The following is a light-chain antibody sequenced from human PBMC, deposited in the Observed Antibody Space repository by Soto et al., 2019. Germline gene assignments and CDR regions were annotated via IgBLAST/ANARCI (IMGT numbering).Light chain of an antibody. CDR3: SLYARRNKLV. Sequence: QSALTQPPSASGSPGQSVTISCTGTSSDVGGYNYVSWYQQHPGKAPKLMIYEVSKGPSGVPDRFSGSKSGNTASLTVSGLQAEDEANYYCSLYARRNKLVFGGRNKLAVL. CDR2: EVS. CDR1: SSDVGGYNY. J-gene: IGLJ2*01. V-gene: IGLV2-8*01.